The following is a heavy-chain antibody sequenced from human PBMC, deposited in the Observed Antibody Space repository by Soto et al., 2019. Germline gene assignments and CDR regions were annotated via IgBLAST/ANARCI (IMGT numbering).Heavy chain of an antibody. CDR1: GFTFSSYG. CDR2: IWYDGSNK. Sequence: QVQLVESGGGVVQPGRSLRLSCAASGFTFSSYGMHWVRQAPGKGLEWVAVIWYDGSNKYYADSVKGRFNISRDNSKNALYLQMNSLRAEDTAVYYCATYCSGGSCYSGYYYYGMDVWGQGTTGTVSS. CDR3: ATYCSGGSCYSGYYYYGMDV. D-gene: IGHD2-15*01. J-gene: IGHJ6*02. V-gene: IGHV3-33*01.